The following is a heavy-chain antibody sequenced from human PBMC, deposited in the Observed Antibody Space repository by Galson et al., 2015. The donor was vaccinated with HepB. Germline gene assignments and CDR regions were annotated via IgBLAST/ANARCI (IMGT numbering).Heavy chain of an antibody. CDR3: ARTSTYNRPSEWWFDP. V-gene: IGHV1-8*01. CDR1: GYTFTSYD. J-gene: IGHJ5*02. D-gene: IGHD1-14*01. Sequence: SVKVSCKASGYTFTSYDINWVRQATGQGLEWMGRMNPNSGNTGYAQKFQGRVTMTRNTSISTAYMELSSLRSEDTAVYYCARTSTYNRPSEWWFDPWGQGTLVTVSS. CDR2: MNPNSGNT.